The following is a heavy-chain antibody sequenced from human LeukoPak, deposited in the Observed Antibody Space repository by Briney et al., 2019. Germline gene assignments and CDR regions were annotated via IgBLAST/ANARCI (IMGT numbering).Heavy chain of an antibody. CDR2: IGTAGIYI. CDR3: ATNLFCASASCL. J-gene: IGHJ4*02. CDR1: GCTFSDYT. Sequence: GGSLRLSCAASGCTFSDYTMNWVRQAPGKGLEWLSSIGTAGIYIFYADSVQGRFTISRDNANDSLYLEMKSLRVEDTATYYGATNLFCASASCLWGQGTLVTVSS. V-gene: IGHV3-21*01. D-gene: IGHD2-2*01.